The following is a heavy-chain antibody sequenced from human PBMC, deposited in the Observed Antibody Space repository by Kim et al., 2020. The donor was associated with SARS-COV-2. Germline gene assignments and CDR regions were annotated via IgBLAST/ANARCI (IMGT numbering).Heavy chain of an antibody. J-gene: IGHJ6*01. CDR2: IYYSGST. D-gene: IGHD2-15*01. CDR1: GGSISSSSYY. V-gene: IGHV4-39*07. CDR3: ARDFIVAGARYYYYGMDV. Sequence: SETLSLTCTVSGGSISSSSYYWGRIRQPPGKGLEWIGSIYYSGSTYYNPSLKRRATFSVDTSKNQFSLKLSLVTAADTAVYYCARDFIVAGARYYYYGMDVWGQGTTVTVSS.